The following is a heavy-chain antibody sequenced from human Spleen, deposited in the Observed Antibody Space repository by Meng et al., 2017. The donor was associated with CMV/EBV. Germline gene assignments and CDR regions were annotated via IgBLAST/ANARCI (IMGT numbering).Heavy chain of an antibody. Sequence: GESLKISCAASGFTFSDYYMSWVRQAPGKGLEWVSFITPSGGNMYYADSMKGRFTISRDKAKKSLYLQMNSLRAEDTAVYYCARGSMRYYGMDVWGQGTTVTVSS. J-gene: IGHJ6*02. CDR3: ARGSMRYYGMDV. CDR1: GFTFSDYY. V-gene: IGHV3-11*01. CDR2: ITPSGGNM.